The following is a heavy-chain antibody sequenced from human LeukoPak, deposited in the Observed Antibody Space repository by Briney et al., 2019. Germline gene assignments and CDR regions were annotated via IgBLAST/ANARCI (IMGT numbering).Heavy chain of an antibody. CDR1: GYTFTNYG. Sequence: ASVTVSFKSCGYTFTNYGIRWVRQARGQGREGMGSISPYNGKTKYTEMLQGRVIMTTDTSTRTAYMELRSLRSDDTAVFYCARDQYDYTWGSYRPYFDSWGQGTLVSVPS. CDR2: ISPYNGKT. J-gene: IGHJ4*02. D-gene: IGHD3-16*02. V-gene: IGHV1-18*04. CDR3: ARDQYDYTWGSYRPYFDS.